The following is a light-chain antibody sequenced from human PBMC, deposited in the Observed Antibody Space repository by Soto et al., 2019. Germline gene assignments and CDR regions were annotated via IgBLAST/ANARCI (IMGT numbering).Light chain of an antibody. CDR1: ESVSSNY. J-gene: IGKJ1*01. V-gene: IGKV3-20*01. CDR3: QQYGTSPRT. CDR2: GAS. Sequence: EIVLTQSPGTLSLSPGERATLSCRATESVSSNYLAWYQQKPGQAPRVPIYGASIRATGIPDRFSGSGSETDFTLTISRLEPEDFAVYYCQQYGTSPRTFGQGTKVEIK.